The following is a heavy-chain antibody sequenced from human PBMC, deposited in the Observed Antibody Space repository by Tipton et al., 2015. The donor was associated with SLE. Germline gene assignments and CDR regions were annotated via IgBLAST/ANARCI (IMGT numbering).Heavy chain of an antibody. D-gene: IGHD3-3*01. CDR1: GDSIRSYY. Sequence: TLSLTCTVSGDSIRSYYWSWIRQPPRKGLEWIGYIYHSGSTNYNPSLKSRVIISVDTSKNQFSLKLSSVTAADTAVYYCARGSYDFWSGYQGWYFDLWGRGTLVTVSS. J-gene: IGHJ2*01. V-gene: IGHV4-59*12. CDR3: ARGSYDFWSGYQGWYFDL. CDR2: IYHSGST.